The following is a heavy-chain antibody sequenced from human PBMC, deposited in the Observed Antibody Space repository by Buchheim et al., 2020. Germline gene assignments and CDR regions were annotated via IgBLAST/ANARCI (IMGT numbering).Heavy chain of an antibody. CDR2: INHSGST. V-gene: IGHV4-34*01. D-gene: IGHD5-12*01. CDR1: GGSFSGYY. CDR3: ARVSGSYSGYEKEFDY. J-gene: IGHJ4*02. Sequence: QVQLQQWGAGLLRPSETLSLTCAVYGGSFSGYYWSWIRQPPGKGLEWIGEINHSGSTNYNPSLKSRVTISVDTSKNQFSLKLSSVTAADTAVYYCARVSGSYSGYEKEFDYWGQGTL.